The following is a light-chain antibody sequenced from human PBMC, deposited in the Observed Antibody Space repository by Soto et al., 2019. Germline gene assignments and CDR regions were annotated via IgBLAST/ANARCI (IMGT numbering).Light chain of an antibody. V-gene: IGLV2-14*01. CDR1: SSDVGAYNY. CDR3: SSYTSATTYV. J-gene: IGLJ1*01. Sequence: QSVRTQPASVSGSPGQSITISCTGTSSDVGAYNYDSWYQQYPGEAPKVIIYDVSHRPAGVSNRFSGSKSGNTASLTISGLQTQDEADYYCSSYTSATTYVFGTGTKVTV. CDR2: DVS.